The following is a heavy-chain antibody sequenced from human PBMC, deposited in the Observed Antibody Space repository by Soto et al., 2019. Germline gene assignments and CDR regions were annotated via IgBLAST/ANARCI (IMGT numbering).Heavy chain of an antibody. CDR1: GGTFISYA. Sequence: ASVKCSCPSSGGTFISYAISWLRQAPGQGLEWMGGIIPIFGTANYAQKFQGRVTITADKSTSTAYMELSSLRSEDTAVYDCARDVNSSGTLDNSFDTWGHRNRV. CDR2: IIPIFGTA. J-gene: IGHJ5*01. D-gene: IGHD3-22*01. CDR3: ARDVNSSGTLDNSFDT. V-gene: IGHV1-69*06.